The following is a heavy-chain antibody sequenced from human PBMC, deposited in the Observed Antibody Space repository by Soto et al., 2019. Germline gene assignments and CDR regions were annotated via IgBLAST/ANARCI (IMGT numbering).Heavy chain of an antibody. J-gene: IGHJ4*02. Sequence: PGGSLRLSCAASGFTFSSYAMSWVRQAPGKGLEWVSAISGSGGSTYYADSVKGRFTISRDNSKNTLYLQMNSLRAEDTAVYYCAXDRSRSMIVVVITSLDYWGQGTLVTVSS. CDR2: ISGSGGST. CDR1: GFTFSSYA. CDR3: AXDRSRSMIVVVITSLDY. V-gene: IGHV3-23*01. D-gene: IGHD3-22*01.